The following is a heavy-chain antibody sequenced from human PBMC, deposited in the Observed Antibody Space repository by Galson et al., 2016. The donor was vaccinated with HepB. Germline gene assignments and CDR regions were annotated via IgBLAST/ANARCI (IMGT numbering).Heavy chain of an antibody. Sequence: YLRLSCAASGFTFSSYGMHWVRQAPGKGLEWVAVISYDGSNKYYADSVKGRFTISRDNSKNTLYLQMNSLTAEDTAVYFCAKSDILAGYSAFDYWGQGTLVTVSS. V-gene: IGHV3-30*18. J-gene: IGHJ4*02. CDR1: GFTFSSYG. CDR3: AKSDILAGYSAFDY. D-gene: IGHD3-9*01. CDR2: ISYDGSNK.